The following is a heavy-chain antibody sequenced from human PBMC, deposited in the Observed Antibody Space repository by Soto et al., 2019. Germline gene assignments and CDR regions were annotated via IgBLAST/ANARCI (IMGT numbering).Heavy chain of an antibody. Sequence: QVQLQQWGAGLLKPSETLSLTCAVYGGSFSGYYWSWIRQPLGKGMEWIGEINHSGSTNYNPTLKSRVTIPADKYMSQFTQKLSSVNAADPAVYYCTRIPLDFDYWGQGTLVTVSS. J-gene: IGHJ4*02. CDR1: GGSFSGYY. V-gene: IGHV4-34*01. CDR2: INHSGST. CDR3: TRIPLDFDY.